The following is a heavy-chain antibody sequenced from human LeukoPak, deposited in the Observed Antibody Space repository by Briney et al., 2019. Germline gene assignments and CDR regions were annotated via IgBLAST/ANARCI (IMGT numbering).Heavy chain of an antibody. Sequence: SGGSLRLSCAASGFTFSTYAMHLVRQAPGKGLEYVSAISDDGSGTYYANSVKGRFTISRDNSRNTLYLQMGSLRFEDMAVYFCARRYCTSSGCSAFDSWGQGTLVTVSS. CDR2: ISDDGSGT. J-gene: IGHJ4*02. D-gene: IGHD2-8*01. V-gene: IGHV3-64*01. CDR1: GFTFSTYA. CDR3: ARRYCTSSGCSAFDS.